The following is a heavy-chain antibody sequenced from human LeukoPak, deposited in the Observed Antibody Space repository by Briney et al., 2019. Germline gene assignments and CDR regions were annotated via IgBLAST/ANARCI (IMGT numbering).Heavy chain of an antibody. CDR1: GFTFSTFA. V-gene: IGHV3-21*06. Sequence: GGSLKLSCAASGFTFSTFAMHWVRLSPGKGLEWVSSITGSGPYMLYADSVKHRFTISRDNTKNLLYLEMNSLRAEDTAMYFCVRDVGAVRGEVYFDYWGQGTLVTVSS. D-gene: IGHD3-10*01. CDR3: VRDVGAVRGEVYFDY. CDR2: ITGSGPYM. J-gene: IGHJ4*02.